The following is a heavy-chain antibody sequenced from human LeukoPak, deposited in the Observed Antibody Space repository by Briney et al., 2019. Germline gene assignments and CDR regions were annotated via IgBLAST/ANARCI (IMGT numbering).Heavy chain of an antibody. CDR1: GYSFSSYW. V-gene: IGHV5-51*01. Sequence: KLGESLKISCKSSGYSFSSYWIAWVRQMPGKGLEWMGIIYPGDSDTRYSPSFQGQVNISADRSISTAYLQWSSLKASDTAMYYCAAPSNGYYYGFDNWGQGTLVTVSS. CDR3: AAPSNGYYYGFDN. J-gene: IGHJ4*02. D-gene: IGHD3-22*01. CDR2: IYPGDSDT.